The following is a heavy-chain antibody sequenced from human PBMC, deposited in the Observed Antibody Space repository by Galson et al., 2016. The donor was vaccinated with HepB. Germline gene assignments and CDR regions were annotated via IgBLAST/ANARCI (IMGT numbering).Heavy chain of an antibody. CDR2: INEGGGRI. V-gene: IGHV3-23*01. D-gene: IGHD3-3*01. CDR1: GFTFGTYP. J-gene: IGHJ3*02. CDR3: AKRLHSSDFWVAFDI. Sequence: SLRLSCAASGFTFGTYPMTWVRQAPGKGLEWVSFINEGGGRIFYASSVQGRFTISRDNSENTLYLQMNGLRAEDTAIYYCAKRLHSSDFWVAFDIWGQGTMVTVSS.